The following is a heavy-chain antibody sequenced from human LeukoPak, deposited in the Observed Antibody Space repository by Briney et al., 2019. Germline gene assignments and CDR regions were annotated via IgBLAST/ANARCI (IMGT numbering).Heavy chain of an antibody. CDR2: ISYDGSNK. V-gene: IGHV3-30*18. Sequence: PGRSLGLSCAASGFTFSSYGMHWVRQAPGKGLEWVAVISYDGSNKYYADSVKGRFTISRDNSKNTLYLQMNSLRAEDTAVYYCAKQNYWGQGTLVTVSS. CDR3: AKQNY. J-gene: IGHJ4*02. CDR1: GFTFSSYG.